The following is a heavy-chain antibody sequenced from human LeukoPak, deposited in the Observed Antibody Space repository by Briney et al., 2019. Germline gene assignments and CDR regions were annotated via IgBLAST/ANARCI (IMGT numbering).Heavy chain of an antibody. CDR1: GYTFTSYG. CDR3: ARDRRITMVRGVTPPDY. V-gene: IGHV1-18*01. J-gene: IGHJ4*02. CDR2: ISAYNGNT. D-gene: IGHD3-10*01. Sequence: ASVKLSCKASGYTFTSYGISWVRQAPGQGLEWMGWISAYNGNTNYAQKLQGRVTMTTDTSTSTAYMELRSLRSDETAVYYCARDRRITMVRGVTPPDYWGQGTLVTVSS.